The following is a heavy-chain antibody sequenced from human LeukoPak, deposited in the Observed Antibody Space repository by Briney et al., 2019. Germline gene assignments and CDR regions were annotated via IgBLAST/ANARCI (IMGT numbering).Heavy chain of an antibody. J-gene: IGHJ4*02. D-gene: IGHD7-27*01. CDR1: GGTFSSYA. Sequence: ASVKVSCKASGGTFSSYAISWVRQAPGQGLEWMGRIIPILGIANYAQKFQGRVTITADKSTSTAYMELSSLRSEDTAVYYCAGVTGDRYYFDYWGQGTLVTVSS. CDR3: AGVTGDRYYFDY. CDR2: IIPILGIA. V-gene: IGHV1-69*04.